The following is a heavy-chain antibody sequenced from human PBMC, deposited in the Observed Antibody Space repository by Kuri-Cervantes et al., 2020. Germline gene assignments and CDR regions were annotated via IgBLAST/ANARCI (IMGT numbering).Heavy chain of an antibody. CDR3: ARAAGITGTTGWSHYYYYYYMDV. CDR1: GFTFDDYA. J-gene: IGHJ6*03. V-gene: IGHV3-9*01. D-gene: IGHD1-7*01. CDR2: ISWNSGSI. Sequence: SLKISCAGSGFTFDDYAMHWVRQAPGKGLEWVSGISWNSGSIGYADSVKGRFTISRDNAKNSPYLQMNSLRAEDTAVYYCARAAGITGTTGWSHYYYYYYMDVWGKGTTVTVSS.